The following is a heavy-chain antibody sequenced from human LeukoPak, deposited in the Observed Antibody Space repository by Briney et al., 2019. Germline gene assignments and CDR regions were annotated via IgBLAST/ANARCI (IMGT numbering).Heavy chain of an antibody. V-gene: IGHV4-59*08. CDR1: GDSISSSY. D-gene: IGHD5/OR15-5a*01. CDR3: ARRGMAARSTIGNFDI. J-gene: IGHJ3*02. CDR2: IFYTGST. Sequence: SETLSLTCTVSGDSISSSYWSWIRQPPGRGLEWMGYIFYTGSTNYNPSLKSRVTMSVDTSKNQFSLNLNSVTAADTAVYYCARRGMAARSTIGNFDIWGQGTMVTVSS.